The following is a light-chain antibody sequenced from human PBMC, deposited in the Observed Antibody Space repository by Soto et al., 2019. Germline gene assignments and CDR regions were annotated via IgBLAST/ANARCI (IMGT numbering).Light chain of an antibody. CDR3: CSYTSRTTYV. V-gene: IGLV2-14*01. Sequence: QSVLTQPASVSGSPGQSITISCTGTASDVGGYNYVSWYQQHPGKAPKLMIHAVSNRPSGISSRFSGSTSGNTASLTISGLQSEDEADYFCCSYTSRTTYVFGTGTKVTVL. CDR1: ASDVGGYNY. J-gene: IGLJ1*01. CDR2: AVS.